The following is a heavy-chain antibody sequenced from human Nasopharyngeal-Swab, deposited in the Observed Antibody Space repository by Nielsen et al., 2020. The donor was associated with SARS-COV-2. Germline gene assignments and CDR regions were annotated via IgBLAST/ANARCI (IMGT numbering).Heavy chain of an antibody. J-gene: IGHJ6*02. Sequence: WVRQAPGQGLEWMGMINPGSGGTTYAQKFQGRVTMNRDTSTSTVFMDLSSLRSEDTAVYYCARRGRCSGSSCDMDVWGQGTTVTVSS. CDR2: INPGSGGT. CDR3: ARRGRCSGSSCDMDV. V-gene: IGHV1-46*01. D-gene: IGHD2-2*01.